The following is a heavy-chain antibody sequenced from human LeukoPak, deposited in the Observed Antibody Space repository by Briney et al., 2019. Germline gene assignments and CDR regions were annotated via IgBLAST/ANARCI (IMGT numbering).Heavy chain of an antibody. CDR3: ARDFGDRYSGYDYYYYYYMDV. J-gene: IGHJ6*03. Sequence: ASVKVSCKASGYTFTGYYMHLVRQAPGPGLEWMGWINPNSGGTNYAQKFQGRVTMTRDTSISTAYMDLSRLRSDDTAVYYCARDFGDRYSGYDYYYYYYMDVWGKGTTVTISS. CDR2: INPNSGGT. V-gene: IGHV1-2*02. CDR1: GYTFTGYY. D-gene: IGHD5-12*01.